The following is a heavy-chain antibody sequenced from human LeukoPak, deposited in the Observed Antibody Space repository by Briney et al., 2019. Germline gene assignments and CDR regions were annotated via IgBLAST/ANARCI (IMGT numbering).Heavy chain of an antibody. CDR1: GFTFSGYA. V-gene: IGHV3-30-3*01. Sequence: GGSLRLSCAASGFTFSGYAMHWVRQAPGKGLEWVAVISYDGSNKYYADSVKGRFTISRDNSKNTLYLQMNSLRAEDTAVYYCARVSYSGYDYTSPFAYWGQGTLVTVSS. CDR3: ARVSYSGYDYTSPFAY. J-gene: IGHJ4*02. CDR2: ISYDGSNK. D-gene: IGHD5-12*01.